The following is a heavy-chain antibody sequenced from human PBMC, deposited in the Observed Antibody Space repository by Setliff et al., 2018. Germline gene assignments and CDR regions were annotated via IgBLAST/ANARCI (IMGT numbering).Heavy chain of an antibody. CDR1: GYTFTTYG. CDR2: ISGYNGNT. J-gene: IGHJ4*02. V-gene: IGHV1-18*01. Sequence: ASVKVSCKASGYTFTTYGVAWVRQAPGQGLEWLGWISGYNGNTNYAQKLQGRVTMTTGTSTNTAYMELTSLRSDDTAVYYCARDTYNREWYGQRSFDFWGQGTLVTVSS. CDR3: ARDTYNREWYGQRSFDF. D-gene: IGHD3-3*01.